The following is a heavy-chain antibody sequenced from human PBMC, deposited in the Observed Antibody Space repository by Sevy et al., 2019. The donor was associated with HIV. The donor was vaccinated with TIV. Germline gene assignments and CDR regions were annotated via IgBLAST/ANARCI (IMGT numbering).Heavy chain of an antibody. CDR2: ISNTGNTI. CDR1: EFPFSSYE. Sequence: GGSLRLSCAASEFPFSSYEMNWVRQAPGRGLEWISYISNTGNTISYSDSVRGRFTVSRDNAKNSLVLHMNSLRAEDTATYYCARDLPPSATTVAHFDYWGRGTLVTVSS. V-gene: IGHV3-48*03. D-gene: IGHD4-17*01. CDR3: ARDLPPSATTVAHFDY. J-gene: IGHJ4*02.